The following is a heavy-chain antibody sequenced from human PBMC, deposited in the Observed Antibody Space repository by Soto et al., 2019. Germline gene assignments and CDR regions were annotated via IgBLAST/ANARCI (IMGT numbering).Heavy chain of an antibody. CDR2: VFWNDDK. D-gene: IGHD4-17*01. V-gene: IGHV2-5*01. CDR3: ARAYTYGFAQ. Sequence: QITLKESGPTLVKPTQTLTLTCTFSGFSFGVSGVGVGWLRQPPGRALEWLGLVFWNDDKRYRPSLESRLTLTKGTSNNQVVLTGTNLDPGDTGTYYCARAYTYGFAQWGQGTLVTVSS. CDR1: GFSFGVSGVG. J-gene: IGHJ4*02.